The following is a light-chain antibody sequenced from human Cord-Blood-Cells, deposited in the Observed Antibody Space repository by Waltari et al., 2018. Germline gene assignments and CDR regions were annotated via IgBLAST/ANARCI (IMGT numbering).Light chain of an antibody. V-gene: IGLV4-69*01. J-gene: IGLJ3*02. CDR3: QTWGTGIRV. Sequence: QLVLTQSPSASASLGASVKLTCTLSSGHSSYDSAWNQQQPEKGPRYLMKLNSDGSHSKGDGIPDRFSGSSSGAERYLTISSLQSEDEADYYCQTWGTGIRVFGGGTKLTVL. CDR1: SGHSSYD. CDR2: LNSDGSH.